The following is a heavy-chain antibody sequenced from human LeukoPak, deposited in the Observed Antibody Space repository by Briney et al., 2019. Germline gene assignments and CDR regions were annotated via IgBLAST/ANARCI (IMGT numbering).Heavy chain of an antibody. D-gene: IGHD5-24*01. CDR2: IYPGDSDT. V-gene: IGHV5-51*01. CDR3: ARQDGAAEYYFDY. J-gene: IGHJ4*02. Sequence: GESLKISCKGSGYSFGIYWIGWVRQMPGKGLEWMGTIYPGDSDTKYSPSFQGQVTISVDKSISTAYLQWSSLKASDTAVYYCARQDGAAEYYFDYWGQGTLVTVSS. CDR1: GYSFGIYW.